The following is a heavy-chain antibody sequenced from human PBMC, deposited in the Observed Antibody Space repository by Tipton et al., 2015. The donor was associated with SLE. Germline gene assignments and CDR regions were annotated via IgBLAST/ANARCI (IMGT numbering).Heavy chain of an antibody. CDR1: GDSVSSNSAA. CDR2: TYYRSKWYN. V-gene: IGHV6-1*01. J-gene: IGHJ4*02. Sequence: LRLSCAISGDSVSSNSAAWNWIRQSPSRGLEWLGRTYYRSKWYNDYAVSVKSRITFNPDTSKNQFSLQLNSVTPEDTAVYYCARGGRWFGESTFDYWGQGSLVTVSS. CDR3: ARGGRWFGESTFDY. D-gene: IGHD3-10*01.